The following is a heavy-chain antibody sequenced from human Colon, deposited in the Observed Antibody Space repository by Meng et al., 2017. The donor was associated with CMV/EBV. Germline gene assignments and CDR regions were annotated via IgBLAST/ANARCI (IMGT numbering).Heavy chain of an antibody. CDR2: INQSGST. Sequence: HVPLRQGGARLLKTSETFSLTWWVSGWSLSGYYWTWIRQSPGKGLEWIGEINQSGSTNYNPSLKSRVTVSVDTSKNQFSLRVTSVTAADSALYYCAREAGPFFGVIVYDSWGQGTLVTVSS. J-gene: IGHJ4*02. V-gene: IGHV4-34*01. D-gene: IGHD3-3*01. CDR1: GWSLSGYY. CDR3: AREAGPFFGVIVYDS.